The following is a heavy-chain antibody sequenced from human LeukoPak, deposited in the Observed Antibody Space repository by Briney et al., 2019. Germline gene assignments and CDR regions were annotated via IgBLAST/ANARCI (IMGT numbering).Heavy chain of an antibody. J-gene: IGHJ4*02. CDR3: AQDNRSGGYYFDY. CDR1: GFTFSSYA. Sequence: GGSLRLSCAASGFTFSSYAMNWVRQAPGKGLEWVSTISGSGGSTYYADSVKGRFTISRDNSKNTLYLQMNSLRAEDTAVYYCAQDNRSGGYYFDYWGQGTLVTVSS. D-gene: IGHD3-10*01. CDR2: ISGSGGST. V-gene: IGHV3-23*01.